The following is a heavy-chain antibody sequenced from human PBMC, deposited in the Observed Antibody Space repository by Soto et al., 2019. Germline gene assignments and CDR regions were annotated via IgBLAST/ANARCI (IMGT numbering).Heavy chain of an antibody. CDR2: IWYDGSNK. Sequence: SGGSLRLSCAASGFTFSSYGMHWVRQAPGKGLEWVAVIWYDGSNKYYADSVKGRLTISRDNSKNTLYLQMNSLRAEDTAVYYCARDGYDILTGYYISPVDYYYYYMDVWGKGTTVTVSS. CDR1: GFTFSSYG. CDR3: ARDGYDILTGYYISPVDYYYYYMDV. D-gene: IGHD3-9*01. V-gene: IGHV3-33*01. J-gene: IGHJ6*03.